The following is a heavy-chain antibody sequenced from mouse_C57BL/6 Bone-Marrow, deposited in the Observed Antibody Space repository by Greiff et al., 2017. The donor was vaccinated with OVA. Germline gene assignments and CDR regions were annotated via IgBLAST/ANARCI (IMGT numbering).Heavy chain of an antibody. V-gene: IGHV2-5*01. D-gene: IGHD1-2*01. J-gene: IGHJ1*03. Sequence: VQLQQSGPGLVQPSQSLSITCTVSGFSLTSYGVHWVRQSPGKGLEWLGVIWRGGSTDYNAAFMSRLSITKDNSKSQVFFKMNSLQADDTAIYYCAKIITTVTYWYFDVWGTGTTVTVSS. CDR3: AKIITTVTYWYFDV. CDR1: GFSLTSYG. CDR2: IWRGGST.